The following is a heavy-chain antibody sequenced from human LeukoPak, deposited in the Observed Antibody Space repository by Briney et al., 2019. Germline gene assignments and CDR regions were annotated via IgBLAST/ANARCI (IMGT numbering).Heavy chain of an antibody. J-gene: IGHJ3*02. V-gene: IGHV5-51*01. D-gene: IGHD3-22*01. CDR3: ARPKYSSGYPRNHAFDI. Sequence: GESLKISCKGSGYSFTSYRIGWVRQMPGKGLEWMGIIYPGDSDTRYSPSFQGQVTISADKSISTAYLQWSSLKASDTAMYYCARPKYSSGYPRNHAFDIWGQGTMVTVSS. CDR2: IYPGDSDT. CDR1: GYSFTSYR.